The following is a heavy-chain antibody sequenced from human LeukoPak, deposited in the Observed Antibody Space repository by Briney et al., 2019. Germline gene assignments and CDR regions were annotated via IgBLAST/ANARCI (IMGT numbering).Heavy chain of an antibody. Sequence: SETLSLTCAVYGGSFSGYYWSWIRQPPGKGLEWIGEINHSGSTNYNPSLKSRVTISVDTSKDQFSLKLSSATAADTAVYYCARGLLVVIAAQHYYYYYMDVWGKGTTVTVSS. CDR1: GGSFSGYY. D-gene: IGHD2-21*01. J-gene: IGHJ6*03. V-gene: IGHV4-34*01. CDR2: INHSGST. CDR3: ARGLLVVIAAQHYYYYYMDV.